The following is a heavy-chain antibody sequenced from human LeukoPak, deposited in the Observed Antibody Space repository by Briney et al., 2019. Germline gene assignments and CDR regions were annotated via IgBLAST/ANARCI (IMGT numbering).Heavy chain of an antibody. D-gene: IGHD4-17*01. Sequence: SVTLSLTCAVYAGSFSNYYWSGIRQPPGKGLEWIGEIYHSGSTNYNPSLKSRVNISVDTSKNQFSLKLSSVPAADTAMYYSARGSFDYGDYQIFDYWGQGPLVTVSS. J-gene: IGHJ4*02. V-gene: IGHV4-34*01. CDR3: ARGSFDYGDYQIFDY. CDR1: AGSFSNYY. CDR2: IYHSGST.